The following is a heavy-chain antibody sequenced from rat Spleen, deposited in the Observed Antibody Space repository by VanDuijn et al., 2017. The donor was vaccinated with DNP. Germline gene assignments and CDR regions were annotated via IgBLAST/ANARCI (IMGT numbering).Heavy chain of an antibody. D-gene: IGHD1-6*01. J-gene: IGHJ2*01. CDR2: ISYDGSST. Sequence: EVQLVESGGGLVQPGRSMKLSCAASGFTFSNYDMAWVRQAPKKGLEWVATISYDGSSTNYRDSVKGRFTISRDNAKSTLYLQMDSLRSEDTATYYCARPRWMYTTDPFGYWGQGVMVTVSS. V-gene: IGHV5-7*01. CDR3: ARPRWMYTTDPFGY. CDR1: GFTFSNYD.